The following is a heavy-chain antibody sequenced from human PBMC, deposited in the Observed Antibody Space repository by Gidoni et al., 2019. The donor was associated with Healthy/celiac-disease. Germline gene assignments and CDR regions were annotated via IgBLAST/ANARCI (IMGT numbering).Heavy chain of an antibody. J-gene: IGHJ6*02. CDR3: ARVTGSGYPNYGMDV. CDR1: GFTFSSYD. Sequence: EVQLVESGGGLVQPGGSLRLSCAASGFTFSSYDMHWVRQATGKGLEWVSAIGTAGDTYYPGSVKGRFTISRENAKNSLYLQMNSLRAGDTAVYYCARVTGSGYPNYGMDVWGQGTTVTVSS. CDR2: IGTAGDT. V-gene: IGHV3-13*01. D-gene: IGHD5-12*01.